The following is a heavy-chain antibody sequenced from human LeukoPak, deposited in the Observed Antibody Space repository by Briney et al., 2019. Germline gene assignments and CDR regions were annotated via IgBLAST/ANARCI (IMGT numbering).Heavy chain of an antibody. Sequence: SETLSLTCGVSGGSLSFYYWSWIRQSPGKGLEWIAEISQNGDSNYNMSLKSRVTISIDTSKNQFSLKLNSVTAADTAVYYCAGYGEYWDWYFDLWGRGTPVTVSP. V-gene: IGHV4-34*01. J-gene: IGHJ2*01. CDR1: GGSLSFYY. D-gene: IGHD4-17*01. CDR3: AGYGEYWDWYFDL. CDR2: ISQNGDS.